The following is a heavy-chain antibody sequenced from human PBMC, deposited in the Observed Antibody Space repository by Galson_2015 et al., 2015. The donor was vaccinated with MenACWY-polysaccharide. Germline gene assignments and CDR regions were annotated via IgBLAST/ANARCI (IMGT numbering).Heavy chain of an antibody. CDR1: GFSVSVNH. V-gene: IGHV3-53*01. CDR3: ARGYNRAFDY. D-gene: IGHD1-1*01. CDR2: IYSGGSI. Sequence: SLRLSCAASGFSVSVNHMSWVRQAPGKGLEWVSVIYSGGSIYYADSVKGRFTISRDNSKDTLYPQMNSLRADDTAVYYCARGYNRAFDYWGQGTLVTVSS. J-gene: IGHJ4*02.